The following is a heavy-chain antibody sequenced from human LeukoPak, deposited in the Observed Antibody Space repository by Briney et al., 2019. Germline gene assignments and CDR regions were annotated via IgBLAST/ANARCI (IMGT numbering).Heavy chain of an antibody. Sequence: SVKVSCKASGGTFSSYAISWVRQAPGQGLEWMGGIIPIFGTANYAQKFQGRVTITADESTSTAYMELSRLRSEDTAVYYCARDACSSTICSAGGNWFDPWGQGTLVTVSS. CDR2: IIPIFGTA. D-gene: IGHD2-2*01. V-gene: IGHV1-69*13. CDR1: GGTFSSYA. J-gene: IGHJ5*02. CDR3: ARDACSSTICSAGGNWFDP.